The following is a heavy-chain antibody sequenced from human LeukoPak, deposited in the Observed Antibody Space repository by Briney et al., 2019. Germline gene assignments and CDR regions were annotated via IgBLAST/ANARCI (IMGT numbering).Heavy chain of an antibody. J-gene: IGHJ4*02. D-gene: IGHD1-26*01. Sequence: WASVKVSCKASGYTFTVYYMHWVRQAPGQGLEWMGWISAYNGNTNYAQKLQGRVTMTTDTSTSTAYMELRSLRSDDTAVYYCARVKPTTKGSGSYEYWGQGTLVTVSS. CDR2: ISAYNGNT. CDR3: ARVKPTTKGSGSYEY. CDR1: GYTFTVYY. V-gene: IGHV1-18*04.